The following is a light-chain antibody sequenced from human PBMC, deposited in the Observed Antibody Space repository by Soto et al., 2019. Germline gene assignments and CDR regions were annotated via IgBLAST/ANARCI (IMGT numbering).Light chain of an antibody. CDR1: QTVRGNY. CDR3: HHYGPAPWT. Sequence: EIVLTQSAGTLSLSPGERATLSCRASQTVRGNYLAWFQQRPGQAPRLLIYAVSTRAAGVPDRFSGSGSGTDFSLTINRLEPEDFAMYYCHHYGPAPWTFGQGTKVDIK. J-gene: IGKJ1*01. CDR2: AVS. V-gene: IGKV3-20*01.